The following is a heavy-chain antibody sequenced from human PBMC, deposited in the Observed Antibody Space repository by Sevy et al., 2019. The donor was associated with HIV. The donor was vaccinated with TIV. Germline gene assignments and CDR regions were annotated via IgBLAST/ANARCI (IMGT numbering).Heavy chain of an antibody. CDR2: IWYDGSNK. J-gene: IGHJ4*02. CDR1: GFTFSSYG. Sequence: GESLKISCAASGFTFSSYGMHWVRQAPGKGLEWVAVIWYDGSNKYYADSVKGRFTISRDNSKNTLYLQMNSLRAEDTAVYYCASDYSGSDYGPFDYWGQGTLVTVSS. V-gene: IGHV3-33*08. CDR3: ASDYSGSDYGPFDY. D-gene: IGHD1-26*01.